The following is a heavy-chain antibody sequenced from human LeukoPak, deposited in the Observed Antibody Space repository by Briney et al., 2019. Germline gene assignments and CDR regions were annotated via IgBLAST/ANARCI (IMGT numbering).Heavy chain of an antibody. CDR1: GGSISSSSYY. D-gene: IGHD5-18*01. CDR2: IYYSGST. V-gene: IGHV4-39*01. CDR3: ARLTAMVEYYFDY. Sequence: PSETLSLTCTVSGGSISSSSYYWGWIRQPPGKGLEWIGSIYYSGSTYYNPSLKSRVTISVDTSKNQFSLKLSSVTAADTAAYYYARLTAMVEYYFDYWGQGTLVTVSS. J-gene: IGHJ4*02.